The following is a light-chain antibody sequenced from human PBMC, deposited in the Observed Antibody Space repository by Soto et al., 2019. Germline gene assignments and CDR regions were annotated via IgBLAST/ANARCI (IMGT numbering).Light chain of an antibody. CDR3: QVWDIGSGVI. V-gene: IGLV3-21*04. Sequence: SYELTQPPAVSVAPGKTAKITCGGSNIGSKSVHWYQQKPGQAPVLVIYYDTDRPSGVPERLSGSNSGSTAALTISRVEAGDEADYYCQVWDIGSGVIFGGGTPLTVL. J-gene: IGLJ2*01. CDR2: YDT. CDR1: NIGSKS.